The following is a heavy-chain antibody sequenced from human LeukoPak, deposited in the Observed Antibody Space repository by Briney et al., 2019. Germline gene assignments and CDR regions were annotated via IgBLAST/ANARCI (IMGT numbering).Heavy chain of an antibody. Sequence: PSETLSLTCAVYGGSFSGYYWCWIRQPPGKGLEWIGEINHSGSTNYNPSLKSRVTISVDTSKNQFSLKLSSVTAADTAVYYCATDESGAIDYWGQGTLVTVSS. CDR1: GGSFSGYY. J-gene: IGHJ4*02. V-gene: IGHV4-34*01. CDR2: INHSGST. CDR3: ATDESGAIDY.